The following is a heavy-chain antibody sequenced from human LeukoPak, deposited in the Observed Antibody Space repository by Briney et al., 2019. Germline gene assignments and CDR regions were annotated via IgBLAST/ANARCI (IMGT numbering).Heavy chain of an antibody. V-gene: IGHV1-69*13. Sequence: SVKVSCKASGGTFHSYIVTWVRQAPGQGLEWMGGIVPIIGTANYAQKFHGRVTITADDSTSTAYMELRSLRSEGTAIYYCARDQRPSCLGGICYSGDYWGQGTLVTVTS. D-gene: IGHD2-15*01. CDR3: ARDQRPSCLGGICYSGDY. J-gene: IGHJ4*02. CDR1: GGTFHSYI. CDR2: IVPIIGTA.